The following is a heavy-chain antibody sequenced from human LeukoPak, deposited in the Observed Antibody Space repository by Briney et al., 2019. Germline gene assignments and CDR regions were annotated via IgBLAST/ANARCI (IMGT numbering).Heavy chain of an antibody. V-gene: IGHV1-46*01. CDR3: ARDRGLRLGELSPRYYYYYMDV. CDR2: INPSGGST. Sequence: GASVKVSCKASGYTFTSYYMHWVRQAPGQGLEWMGIINPSGGSTSYAQKFQGRVTMTRDTSTSTVYMELSSLRSEDTAVYYCARDRGLRLGELSPRYYYYYMDVWGKGTTVTISS. CDR1: GYTFTSYY. D-gene: IGHD3-16*02. J-gene: IGHJ6*03.